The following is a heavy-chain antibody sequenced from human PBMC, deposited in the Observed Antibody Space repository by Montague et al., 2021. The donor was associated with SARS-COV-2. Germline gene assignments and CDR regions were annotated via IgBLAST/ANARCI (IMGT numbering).Heavy chain of an antibody. CDR3: AKVTYYDILTGSIPFRYYFDY. J-gene: IGHJ4*02. D-gene: IGHD3-9*01. V-gene: IGHV3-23*03. Sequence: SLRLSCAASGFTFSSSAMIWARQAPGKGLEWVSVIYSGGSSTYYADSVKGRFTISRDNSKNTLYLEMNSLRAEDTAVHYCAKVTYYDILTGSIPFRYYFDYWGQGTLVTVSS. CDR1: GFTFSSSA. CDR2: IYSGGSST.